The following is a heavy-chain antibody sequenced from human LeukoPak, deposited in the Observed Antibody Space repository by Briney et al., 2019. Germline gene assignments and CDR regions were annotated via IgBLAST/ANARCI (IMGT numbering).Heavy chain of an antibody. D-gene: IGHD2-2*01. CDR1: GFTFSSYG. J-gene: IGHJ4*02. V-gene: IGHV3-33*01. CDR3: ARSQTTVVPAAMGY. Sequence: GGSLRLSCAASGFTFSSYGMHWVRQAPGKGLEWVAVIWYDGSNKYYADSVKGRFTISRDNSKNTLYLQMNSLRAEDTALYYCARSQTTVVPAAMGYWGQGTLVTVST. CDR2: IWYDGSNK.